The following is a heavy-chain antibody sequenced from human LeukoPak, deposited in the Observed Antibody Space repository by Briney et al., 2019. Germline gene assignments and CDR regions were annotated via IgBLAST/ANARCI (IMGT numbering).Heavy chain of an antibody. J-gene: IGHJ4*02. CDR2: IHPNTGGT. V-gene: IGHV1-2*02. CDR1: GYTFSDYY. D-gene: IGHD3-16*01. Sequence: ASVKVSCKASGYTFSDYYINRVRQAPGQGLEWMGWIHPNTGGTDYAQKFQGRVTMTRDTSISTAYMELSRLRSDDTAVYYCARQVVSGTCGVDYWGQGTLVAVSS. CDR3: ARQVVSGTCGVDY.